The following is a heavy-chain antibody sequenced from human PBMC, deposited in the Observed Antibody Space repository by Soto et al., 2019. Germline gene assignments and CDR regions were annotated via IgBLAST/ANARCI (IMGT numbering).Heavy chain of an antibody. V-gene: IGHV3-33*01. CDR1: EFNFGSYG. CDR3: ARDLVDCSSTRCGGYYYYGMDV. J-gene: IGHJ6*02. D-gene: IGHD2-2*01. Sequence: GGSTRLSWAAAEFNFGSYGGHWVRPAPGKGLEWVAVIWYDGSNKYYADSVKGRFTISRDNSKNTLYLQMNSLRAEDTAVYYCARDLVDCSSTRCGGYYYYGMDVWVQGTTVTVSS. CDR2: IWYDGSNK.